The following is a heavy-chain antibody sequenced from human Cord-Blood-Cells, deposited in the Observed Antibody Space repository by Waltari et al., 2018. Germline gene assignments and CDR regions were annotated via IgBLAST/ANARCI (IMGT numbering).Heavy chain of an antibody. CDR2: INQSGST. Sequence: QVQLQQWGAGLLKPSETLSLTCAVYGGSFSGYYWSWIRQPPGKGLEWIGEINQSGSTNYNPSLKSRVTISVDTSKNQFSLKLSSVTAADTAVYYCASGVPASYYYDSSGSFDYWGQGTLVTVSS. V-gene: IGHV4-34*01. J-gene: IGHJ4*02. CDR1: GGSFSGYY. D-gene: IGHD3-22*01. CDR3: ASGVPASYYYDSSGSFDY.